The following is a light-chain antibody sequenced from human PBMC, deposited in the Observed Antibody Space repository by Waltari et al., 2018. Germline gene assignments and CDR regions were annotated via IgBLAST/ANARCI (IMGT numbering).Light chain of an antibody. CDR3: MQALQTRR. Sequence: DIVMTQSPLSLPVTPGEPASISCRASQSLLHSNGYNYLDWYVQKPGQSPQLLIYLGSNRASGVPGRFNGSGSGTDFTLKMSRVEAEDVGIYYCMQALQTRRFGPGTKVDIK. J-gene: IGKJ3*01. V-gene: IGKV2-28*01. CDR1: QSLLHSNGYNY. CDR2: LGS.